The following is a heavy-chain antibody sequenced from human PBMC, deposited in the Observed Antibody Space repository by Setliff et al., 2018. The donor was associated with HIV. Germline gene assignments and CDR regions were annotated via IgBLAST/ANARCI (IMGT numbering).Heavy chain of an antibody. Sequence: PGGSLRLSCAASGFTFSDYWMHWVRQVPGKGLVWVSRINSDGSTTNYADSVRGRFTISRDNAKRSLYLQMNSLRPEDTAVYYCAKVPPDRSGYSIFDYWGQGSLVTVSS. D-gene: IGHD3-22*01. CDR3: AKVPPDRSGYSIFDY. CDR1: GFTFSDYW. V-gene: IGHV3-74*01. CDR2: INSDGSTT. J-gene: IGHJ4*02.